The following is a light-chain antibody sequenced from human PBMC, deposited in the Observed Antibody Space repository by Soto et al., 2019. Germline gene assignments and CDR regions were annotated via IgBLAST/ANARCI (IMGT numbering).Light chain of an antibody. CDR2: EVT. Sequence: QSALTQPASVSGSPGQSITISCTGASSDVGGYNYVSWHQQHPGKAPKLLIAEVTNRPSGVSNRFSGSKSGNTASLTISGLQAEDEADYYCISYTSSNTQVFGGGTKVTVL. J-gene: IGLJ2*01. CDR3: ISYTSSNTQV. CDR1: SSDVGGYNY. V-gene: IGLV2-14*01.